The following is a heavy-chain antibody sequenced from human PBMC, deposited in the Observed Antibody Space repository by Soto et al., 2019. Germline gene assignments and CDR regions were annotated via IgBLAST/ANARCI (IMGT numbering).Heavy chain of an antibody. V-gene: IGHV4-31*03. CDR3: ARKQEGYCSGIEY. CDR2: HCGGGGSGIN. Sequence: PSETLSLTSNVTGNANTGGSYYGSWVRQHRGKRLEWLGYHCGGGGSGINLYKSSLTSRITLSVDTSKTRFSLNLISVTVAHTAVYLCARKQEGYCSGIEYGGQGTLVTVSS. D-gene: IGHD2-15*01. CDR1: GNANTGGSYY. J-gene: IGHJ4*02.